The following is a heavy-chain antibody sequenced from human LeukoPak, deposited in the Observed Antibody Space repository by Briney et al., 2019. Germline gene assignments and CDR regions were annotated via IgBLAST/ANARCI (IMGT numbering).Heavy chain of an antibody. J-gene: IGHJ6*02. CDR1: GYTFTSYG. Sequence: ASVKVSCKASGYTFTSYGISWVRQAPGQGLEWMGWIRAYNGNTNYAQKLQGGVTMTTDTSTSTAYMELRSLRSDDTAVYYCAREGGPGYCSSTSCYGGMDVWGQGTTVTVSS. D-gene: IGHD2-2*01. CDR3: AREGGPGYCSSTSCYGGMDV. CDR2: IRAYNGNT. V-gene: IGHV1-18*01.